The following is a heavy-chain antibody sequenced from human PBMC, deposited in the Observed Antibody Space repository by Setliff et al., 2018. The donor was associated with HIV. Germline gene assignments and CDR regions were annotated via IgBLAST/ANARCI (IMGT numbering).Heavy chain of an antibody. CDR1: GGSITSTSYY. D-gene: IGHD4-4*01. J-gene: IGHJ5*02. CDR2: IYASGNT. CDR3: ARFSNTLNWFDP. V-gene: IGHV4-61*02. Sequence: PSETLSLTCTVSGGSITSTSYYWSWIRQPAGKGLEWIGRIYASGNTNYNPSLKSRVTISVDTSKNQFSLKLNSVTAAVTAVYYCARFSNTLNWFDPWGQGTLVTVSS.